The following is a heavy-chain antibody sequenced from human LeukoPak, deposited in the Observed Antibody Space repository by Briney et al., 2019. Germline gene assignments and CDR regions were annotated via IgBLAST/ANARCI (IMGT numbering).Heavy chain of an antibody. CDR1: GGSFSGYY. CDR2: INHSGST. Sequence: SETLSLTCAVYGGSFSGYYWSWIRQPPGKGLEWIGEINHSGSTNYNPSLKSRVTISVDTSKNQFSLKLSSVTAADTAVYYCARAPRRHWFDPWGQGTLVTVSS. J-gene: IGHJ5*02. D-gene: IGHD6-25*01. CDR3: ARAPRRHWFDP. V-gene: IGHV4-34*01.